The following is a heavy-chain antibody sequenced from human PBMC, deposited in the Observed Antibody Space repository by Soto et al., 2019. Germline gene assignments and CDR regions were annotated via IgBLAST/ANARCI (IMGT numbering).Heavy chain of an antibody. V-gene: IGHV3-74*01. J-gene: IGHJ5*02. Sequence: TGGSLRLSCAASGFTFRDYSMLWVRQAPGKGLVWVSRTNTDESRTAYAASVRGRFTISRDNAKNTLYLQMNSLTAEDTAVYYCVGEDAYHFDPWGQGTLVTVSS. CDR3: VGEDAYHFDP. D-gene: IGHD2-21*01. CDR1: GFTFRDYS. CDR2: TNTDESRT.